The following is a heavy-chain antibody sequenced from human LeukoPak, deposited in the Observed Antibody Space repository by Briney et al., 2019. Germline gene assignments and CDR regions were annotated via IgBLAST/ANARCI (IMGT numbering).Heavy chain of an antibody. J-gene: IGHJ4*02. V-gene: IGHV6-1*01. CDR3: ARVRFVRQQLVNFDY. D-gene: IGHD6-13*01. Sequence: SQTLSLTCAISGDSVSSNSAAWNWIRQSPSRGLEWLGRTYYRSKWYNDYAVSVKSRITINPDTSKNQFSLQLNSVTPEDTAVYHWARVRFVRQQLVNFDYWGQGTLVTVSS. CDR2: TYYRSKWYN. CDR1: GDSVSSNSAA.